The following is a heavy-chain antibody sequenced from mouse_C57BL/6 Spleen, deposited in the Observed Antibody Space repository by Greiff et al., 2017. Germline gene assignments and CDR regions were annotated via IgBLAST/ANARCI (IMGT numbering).Heavy chain of an antibody. CDR1: GYTFTDYY. D-gene: IGHD2-3*01. CDR3: ARSGDGYYEGFAY. CDR2: IYPGSGNT. J-gene: IGHJ3*01. V-gene: IGHV1-76*01. Sequence: VQLQQSGAELVRPGASVKLSCKASGYTFTDYYINWVKQRPGQGLEWIARIYPGSGNTYYNEKFKGKATLTAEKSSSTAYMQLSSLTSEDSAVYFCARSGDGYYEGFAYWGQGTLVTVSA.